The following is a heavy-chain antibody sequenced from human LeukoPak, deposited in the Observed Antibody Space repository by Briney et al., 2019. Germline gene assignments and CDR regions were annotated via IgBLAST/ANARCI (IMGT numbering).Heavy chain of an antibody. CDR3: ARLEPDIVVVPAAGAFDI. D-gene: IGHD2-2*01. Sequence: SQTLSLTCAVSGGSISSGGYSWSWIRQPPGKGLEWIGYIYHSGSTYYNPSLKSRVTISVDRSKNQFSLKLRSVTAADTAVYYCARLEPDIVVVPAAGAFDIWGQGTMVTVSS. CDR2: IYHSGST. J-gene: IGHJ3*02. V-gene: IGHV4-30-2*01. CDR1: GGSISSGGYS.